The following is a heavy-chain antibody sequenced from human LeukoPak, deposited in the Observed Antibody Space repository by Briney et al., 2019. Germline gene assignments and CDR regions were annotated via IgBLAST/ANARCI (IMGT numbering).Heavy chain of an antibody. CDR1: GYTFTSYG. V-gene: IGHV1-18*01. CDR2: ISAYNGNT. D-gene: IGHD3-22*01. J-gene: IGHJ4*02. Sequence: GASVKVSYKASGYTFTSYGISWVRQAPGQGLEWMGWISAYNGNTNYAQKLQGRVTMTTDTSTSTAYMELRSLRSDDTAVYYCARVDGLTMIVVVVPHPLDYWGQGTLVTVSS. CDR3: ARVDGLTMIVVVVPHPLDY.